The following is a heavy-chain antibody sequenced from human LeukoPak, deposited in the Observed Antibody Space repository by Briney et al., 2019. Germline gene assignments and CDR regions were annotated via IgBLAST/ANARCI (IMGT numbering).Heavy chain of an antibody. V-gene: IGHV3-21*01. J-gene: IGHJ4*02. CDR1: GFTFSSYS. Sequence: PGGSLRLSCAASGFTFSSYSMNWVRQAPGKGLEWVSSISSSSSYIYYADSVKGRFTISRGNAKNSLYLQMNSLRAEDTAVYYCARDLYYYDSSGYYGFDYWGQGTLVTVSS. CDR3: ARDLYYYDSSGYYGFDY. CDR2: ISSSSSYI. D-gene: IGHD3-22*01.